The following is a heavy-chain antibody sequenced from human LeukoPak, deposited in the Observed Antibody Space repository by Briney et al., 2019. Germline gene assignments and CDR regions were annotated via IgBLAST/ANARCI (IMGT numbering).Heavy chain of an antibody. CDR3: ARREGPLFDY. CDR1: GGSISSSSYY. CDR2: IYYSGST. J-gene: IGHJ4*02. D-gene: IGHD2-21*01. Sequence: SETLSLTCTVSGGSISSSSYYWGWIRQPPGKWLECDGSIYYSGSTYYNPSLKIRVTISVDTSKIQFSLKLSSVTAADTAVYYCARREGPLFDYWGQGTLVTVSS. V-gene: IGHV4-39*01.